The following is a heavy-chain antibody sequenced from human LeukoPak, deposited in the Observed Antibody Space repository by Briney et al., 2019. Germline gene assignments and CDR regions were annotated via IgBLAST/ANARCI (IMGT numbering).Heavy chain of an antibody. D-gene: IGHD4-17*01. V-gene: IGHV3-48*03. CDR3: ARVQTTVTTLDY. Sequence: QPGGSLRLSFAASGFTFSSYEMNWVRPAPGKGLEWVSYISSSGSTRYYADSVKGRFTISRDNAKNSLYLQMNSLRAEDTTVYYCARVQTTVTTLDYWGQGTLVTVSS. J-gene: IGHJ4*02. CDR2: ISSSGSTR. CDR1: GFTFSSYE.